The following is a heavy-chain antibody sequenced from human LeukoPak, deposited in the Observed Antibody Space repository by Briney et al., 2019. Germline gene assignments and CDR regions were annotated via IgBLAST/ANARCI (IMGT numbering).Heavy chain of an antibody. J-gene: IGHJ4*02. CDR1: GGTFSSYA. CDR3: ARDGMITFGGVIAPPEY. Sequence: SVKVSCKASGGTFSSYAISWVRQAPGQGLEWMGGIIPIFGTANYAQKFQGRVTITADKSTSTAYMELSSLRSEDTAVYYCARDGMITFGGVIAPPEYWGQGTLVTVSS. D-gene: IGHD3-16*02. CDR2: IIPIFGTA. V-gene: IGHV1-69*06.